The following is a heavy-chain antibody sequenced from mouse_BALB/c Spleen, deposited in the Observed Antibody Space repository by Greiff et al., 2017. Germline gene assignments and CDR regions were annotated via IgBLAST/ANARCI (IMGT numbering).Heavy chain of an antibody. CDR1: GYTFTNYW. D-gene: IGHD2-1*01. V-gene: IGHV1-63*02. Sequence: QVQLQQSGAELVRPGTSVKISCKASGYTFTNYWLGWVKQRPGHGLEWIGDIYPGGGYTNYNEKFKGKATLTADTSSSTAYMQLSSLTSEDSAVYCCARRGNYGNYNYAMDYWGQGTSVTVSS. CDR3: ARRGNYGNYNYAMDY. J-gene: IGHJ4*01. CDR2: IYPGGGYT.